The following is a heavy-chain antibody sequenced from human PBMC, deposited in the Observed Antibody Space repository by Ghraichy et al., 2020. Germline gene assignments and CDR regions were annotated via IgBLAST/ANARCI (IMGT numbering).Heavy chain of an antibody. CDR1: GGSITRSTYY. V-gene: IGHV4-39*07. CDR3: ARNKINGNYVVFDI. J-gene: IGHJ3*02. CDR2: IYFSGNT. Sequence: SETLSLTCTVSGGSITRSTYYWGWIRKPPGKGLEWIGSIYFSGNTYYKLSLKSRVTISVDTSKNQLSLKLTSVTAADTAIYYCARNKINGNYVVFDIWGQGTMVTVS. D-gene: IGHD1-7*01.